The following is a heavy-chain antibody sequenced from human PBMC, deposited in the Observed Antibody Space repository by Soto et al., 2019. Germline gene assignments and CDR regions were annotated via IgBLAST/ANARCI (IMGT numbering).Heavy chain of an antibody. J-gene: IGHJ3*02. CDR2: ITHSGST. Sequence: PSETLSLTCAVYGGSFSGYYWSWIRQPPGKGLEWIGEITHSGSTNYNPSLKSRVTISVDTSKNQFSLKLSSVTAADTAVYYCARGGYCSGGRCEIHLRAFDIWGQGTMVNVS. V-gene: IGHV4-34*01. CDR1: GGSFSGYY. D-gene: IGHD2-15*01. CDR3: ARGGYCSGGRCEIHLRAFDI.